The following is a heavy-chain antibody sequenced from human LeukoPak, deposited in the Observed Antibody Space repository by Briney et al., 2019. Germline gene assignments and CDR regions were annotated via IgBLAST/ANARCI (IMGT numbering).Heavy chain of an antibody. CDR2: TYYRSKWYY. CDR1: GDGVSSNSDA. CDR3: ARDPVGGSTIFDY. Sequence: PSQTLSLTCAISGDGVSSNSDAWNWIRQSPSRGLEWLGRTYYRSKWYYDYAVAVKSRISINPDTSKNQFSLQLSSVTPEDTAVYYCARDPVGGSTIFDYWGQGTLVTVSS. J-gene: IGHJ4*02. D-gene: IGHD1-26*01. V-gene: IGHV6-1*01.